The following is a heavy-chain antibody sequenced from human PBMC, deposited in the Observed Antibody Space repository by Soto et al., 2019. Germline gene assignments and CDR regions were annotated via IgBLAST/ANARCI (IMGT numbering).Heavy chain of an antibody. J-gene: IGHJ4*02. D-gene: IGHD2-15*01. CDR2: ISSSSSYI. Sequence: EVQLVESGGGLVKPGGSLRLSCAASGFTFSSYSMNWVRQAPGKGLEWVSSISSSSSYIYYADSVKGRFTISRDNAKNSLYLQRNSLRAEDTAVYYCARDHVSGNSFHYWGQGTLVTVSS. CDR3: ARDHVSGNSFHY. CDR1: GFTFSSYS. V-gene: IGHV3-21*01.